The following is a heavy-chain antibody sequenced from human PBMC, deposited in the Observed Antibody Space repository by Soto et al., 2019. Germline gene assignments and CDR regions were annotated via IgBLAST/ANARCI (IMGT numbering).Heavy chain of an antibody. CDR3: ARDDYGDYSFAFDI. D-gene: IGHD4-17*01. CDR1: GYTFTIYG. J-gene: IGHJ3*02. Sequence: ASVKVSCKASGYTFTIYGISWVRQAPGQGLEWMGWISAYNGNTNYAQKLQGRVTMTTDTSTSTAYMELRSLRSDDTAVYYCARDDYGDYSFAFDIWGQGTMVTVSS. CDR2: ISAYNGNT. V-gene: IGHV1-18*01.